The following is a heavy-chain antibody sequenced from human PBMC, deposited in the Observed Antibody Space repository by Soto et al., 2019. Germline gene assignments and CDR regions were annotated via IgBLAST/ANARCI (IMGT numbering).Heavy chain of an antibody. V-gene: IGHV1-69*13. CDR2: IIPIFGTA. J-gene: IGHJ6*02. D-gene: IGHD3-10*01. Sequence: ASVKVSCKASGGTFSSYAISWVRQAPGQGLEWMGGIIPIFGTANYAQKFQGRVTITADESTSTAYMELSSLRSEDTAVYYCAREYYGSGSYYNVYYYYGMDVWGQGTTVTVSS. CDR3: AREYYGSGSYYNVYYYYGMDV. CDR1: GGTFSSYA.